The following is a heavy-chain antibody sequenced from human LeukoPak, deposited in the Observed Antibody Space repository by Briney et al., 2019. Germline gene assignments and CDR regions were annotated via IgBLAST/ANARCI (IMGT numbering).Heavy chain of an antibody. CDR1: GGSFSGYY. Sequence: SETLSLTCAVYGGSFSGYYWSWIRQPPGKGLEWIGEINHSGSTNYNPSLKSRVTISVDTSKSQFSLKLSSVTAADTAVYYCARARLDYYDSSGSHLWGQGTLVTVSS. CDR3: ARARLDYYDSSGSHL. V-gene: IGHV4-34*01. D-gene: IGHD3-22*01. J-gene: IGHJ4*02. CDR2: INHSGST.